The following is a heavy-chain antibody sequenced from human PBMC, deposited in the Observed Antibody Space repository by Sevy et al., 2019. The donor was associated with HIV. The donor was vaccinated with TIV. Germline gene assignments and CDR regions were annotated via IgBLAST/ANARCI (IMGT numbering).Heavy chain of an antibody. J-gene: IGHJ4*02. Sequence: GGSLRLSFAASGSTFSSYAMSWFGQAPGRGLEWVPTIGGTGEGTHYADSGKGRFSISRDNSKNTLYLQMNSLRADDTAVYYCAKVGQDILTGYYTYWGQGTLVTVSS. CDR3: AKVGQDILTGYYTY. CDR2: IGGTGEGT. CDR1: GSTFSSYA. V-gene: IGHV3-23*01. D-gene: IGHD3-9*01.